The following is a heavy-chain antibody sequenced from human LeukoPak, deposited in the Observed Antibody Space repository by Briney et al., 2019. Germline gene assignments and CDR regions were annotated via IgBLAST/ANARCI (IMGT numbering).Heavy chain of an antibody. CDR1: GFPFGIYV. CDR3: ARDHDWAFDL. Sequence: GGSLRLSCEASGFPFGIYVMSWVRQAPGKGLEWIAYINHNAEMIFYPDFVKGRFTISRDNAKNSLYLQMNALRYEDTAIYYCARDHDWAFDLWGQGTLVTVSS. CDR2: INHNAEMI. J-gene: IGHJ4*02. V-gene: IGHV3-48*02. D-gene: IGHD3-9*01.